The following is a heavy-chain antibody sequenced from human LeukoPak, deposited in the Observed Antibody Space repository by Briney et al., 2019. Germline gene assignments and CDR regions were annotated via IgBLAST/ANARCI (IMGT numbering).Heavy chain of an antibody. CDR3: TTVISPNRQSRWGYFQH. CDR1: GFTFSNAW. V-gene: IGHV3-15*01. D-gene: IGHD3-16*01. CDR2: IKSKTDGGTT. J-gene: IGHJ1*01. Sequence: PGGSLRLSCAASGFTFSNAWMSWVRQAPGKGLEWGGRIKSKTDGGTTDYAAPVKGRFTISRDDSKNTLYLQMNSLKTEDTAVYYCTTVISPNRQSRWGYFQHWGQGTLVTVSS.